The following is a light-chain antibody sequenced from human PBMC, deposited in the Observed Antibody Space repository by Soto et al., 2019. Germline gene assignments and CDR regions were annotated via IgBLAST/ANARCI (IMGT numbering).Light chain of an antibody. CDR2: DVS. CDR1: SSDIGDYNY. J-gene: IGLJ3*02. V-gene: IGLV2-14*01. Sequence: QSVLTQPASVSGTPGQSITISCTGTSSDIGDYNYVSWYQQYPGKVPILVIYDVSHRPSGVSNRFSGSKSGNTASLTISGLQAEDEADYYCSSSTTTTSLVVFGGGTKLTVL. CDR3: SSSTTTTSLVV.